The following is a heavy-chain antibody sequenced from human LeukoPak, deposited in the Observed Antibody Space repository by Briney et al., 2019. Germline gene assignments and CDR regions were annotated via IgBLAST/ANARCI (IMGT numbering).Heavy chain of an antibody. Sequence: ASVKVSCKASGYTFTGYYMHWVRQAPGQGLEWMGWINPNSGGTNYAQKFQGRVTMTRDTSISTAYMELSRLRSDDTAVYYCARDTRVYGSGNYYYWGQGTLVTVSS. CDR2: INPNSGGT. CDR3: ARDTRVYGSGNYYY. V-gene: IGHV1-2*02. J-gene: IGHJ4*02. CDR1: GYTFTGYY. D-gene: IGHD3-10*01.